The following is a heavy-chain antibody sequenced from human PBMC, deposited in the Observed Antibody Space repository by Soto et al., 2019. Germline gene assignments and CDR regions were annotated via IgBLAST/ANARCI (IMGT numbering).Heavy chain of an antibody. CDR2: ISYDGSNK. CDR1: GFTFSSYA. V-gene: IGHV3-30-3*01. D-gene: IGHD3-22*01. J-gene: IGHJ4*02. CDR3: ERDDYDNRRFLDY. Sequence: SLGLSCAASGFTFSSYAMHWVRQAPGKGLEWVAVISYDGSNKYYADSVKGRFTISRANSKNTLYLQMNSMRDEDTAVYYCERDDYDNRRFLDYSGQGPLVTVSS.